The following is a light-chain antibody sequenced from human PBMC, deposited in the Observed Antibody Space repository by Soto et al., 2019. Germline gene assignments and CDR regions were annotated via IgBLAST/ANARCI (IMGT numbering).Light chain of an antibody. CDR3: SSYAGSYTVV. J-gene: IGLJ2*01. CDR1: SSDVGGYNY. Sequence: QSALTQPRSVSGSPGQSVTISCTGTSSDVGGYNYVSWYQQHPAKAPKLMIYDVNKRPSGVPDRFSGSKSGNTASLTISGLQAEDEADYYCSSYAGSYTVVFGGGTKLTVL. V-gene: IGLV2-11*01. CDR2: DVN.